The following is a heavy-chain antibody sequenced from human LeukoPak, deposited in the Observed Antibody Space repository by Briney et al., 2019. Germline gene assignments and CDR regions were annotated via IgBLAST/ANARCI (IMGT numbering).Heavy chain of an antibody. J-gene: IGHJ4*02. CDR2: IYISGSA. V-gene: IGHV4-4*07. CDR1: GVSLRNYY. Sequence: PSETLSLTCTVSGVSLRNYYWSWIRQPAGKGRAGIGRIYISGSAHYNPSLTRRATMSVDTPKKQLSLPLSSVTASDTAVCYCACVRLVRRAPDFFFYDWGQETLVTVSS. D-gene: IGHD3-10*01. CDR3: ACVRLVRRAPDFFFYD.